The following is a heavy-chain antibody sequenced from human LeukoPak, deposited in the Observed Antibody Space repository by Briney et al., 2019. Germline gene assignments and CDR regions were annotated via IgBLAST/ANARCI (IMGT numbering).Heavy chain of an antibody. J-gene: IGHJ4*02. CDR1: GITLSNYA. V-gene: IGHV3-23*01. CDR2: ISESGGST. CDR3: AKRGIVIRGVLIIGFHKEAYYFDY. D-gene: IGHD3-10*01. Sequence: GGSLRLSCVVSGITLSNYAMSWVRQAPGKGLEWVSGISESGGSTKYADSVEGRFTISRDNSLNTVYLQMNSLRAEDTAVYFCAKRGIVIRGVLIIGFHKEAYYFDYWGQGILVTVSS.